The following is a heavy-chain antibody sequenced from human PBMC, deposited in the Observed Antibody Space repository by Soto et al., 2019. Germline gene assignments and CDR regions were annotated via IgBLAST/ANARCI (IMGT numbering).Heavy chain of an antibody. V-gene: IGHV3-33*01. CDR2: IWYDGSNK. Sequence: QVQLVESGGGVVQPGRSLRLSCAASGFTFSSYGMHWVRQAPGKGLEWVAVIWYDGSNKYYADSVKGRFTISRDNSKNTLHLQVNSLRAEDTAVYYCARDPLGIAVAGDYYYYGMDVWGQGTTVTVSS. J-gene: IGHJ6*02. D-gene: IGHD6-19*01. CDR1: GFTFSSYG. CDR3: ARDPLGIAVAGDYYYYGMDV.